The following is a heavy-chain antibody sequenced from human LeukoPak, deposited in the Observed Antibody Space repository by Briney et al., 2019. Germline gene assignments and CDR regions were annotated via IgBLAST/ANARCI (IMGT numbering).Heavy chain of an antibody. CDR2: ITAGGTDT. J-gene: IGHJ3*02. V-gene: IGHV3-23*01. CDR3: VQEGPRGLAFDI. Sequence: GGSLRLSCVASGFTFDVYAMNWVRQAPGKGLEWVSSITAGGTDTYYADSVRGRFAISRDNSKNTLYLQMNSLRAEDTAVYYCVQEGPRGLAFDIWGQGTKVTVSS. CDR1: GFTFDVYA.